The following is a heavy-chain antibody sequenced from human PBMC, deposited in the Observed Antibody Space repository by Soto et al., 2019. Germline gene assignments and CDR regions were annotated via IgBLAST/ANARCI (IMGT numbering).Heavy chain of an antibody. Sequence: SETLCLTCTVSGGSISSGDYYWSWIRQPPGKGLEWIGYIYYSGSTYYNPSLKSRVTISVDTSKNQFSLKLSSVTAADTAVYYCARVGIDYGDNSHAFDIWGQGTMGTV. V-gene: IGHV4-30-4*01. D-gene: IGHD4-17*01. J-gene: IGHJ3*02. CDR2: IYYSGST. CDR3: ARVGIDYGDNSHAFDI. CDR1: GGSISSGDYY.